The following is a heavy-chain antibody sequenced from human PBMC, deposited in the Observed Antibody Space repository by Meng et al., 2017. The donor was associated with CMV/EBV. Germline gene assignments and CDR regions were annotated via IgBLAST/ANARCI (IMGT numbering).Heavy chain of an antibody. CDR1: GGSISSSSYY. V-gene: IGHV4-39*07. CDR3: ARCGIAAAGLH. CDR2: FYYSGST. J-gene: IGHJ4*02. D-gene: IGHD6-13*01. Sequence: QLQLQESGPGTVTQSHTLPLHCTVSGGSISSSSYYWGWIPQPPGKGLEWIGSFYYSGSTSYNPSLKRRVTISVDKSKNHFSLKLSSVTAADTAVYYCARCGIAAAGLHWGQGTLVTVSS.